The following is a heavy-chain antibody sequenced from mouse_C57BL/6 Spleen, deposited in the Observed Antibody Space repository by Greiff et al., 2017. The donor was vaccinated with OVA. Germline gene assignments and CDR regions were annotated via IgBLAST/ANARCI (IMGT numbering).Heavy chain of an antibody. V-gene: IGHV14-4*01. CDR3: TTLTTVVATDFDY. CDR2: IDPENGDT. CDR1: GFNIKDDY. J-gene: IGHJ2*01. Sequence: VHVKQSGAELVRPGASVKLSCTASGFNIKDDYMHWVKQRPEQGLEWIGWIDPENGDTEYASKFQGKATITADTSSNTAYLQLSSLTSEDTAVYYCTTLTTVVATDFDYWGQGTTLTVSS. D-gene: IGHD1-1*01.